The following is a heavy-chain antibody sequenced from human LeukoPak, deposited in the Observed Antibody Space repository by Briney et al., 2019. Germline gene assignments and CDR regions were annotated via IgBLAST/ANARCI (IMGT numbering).Heavy chain of an antibody. CDR3: GLSGNYYYYYMDV. D-gene: IGHD6-25*01. CDR1: GDTFSSYA. V-gene: IGHV1-69*13. CDR2: IIPIFGTA. J-gene: IGHJ6*03. Sequence: GASVKVSCKASGDTFSSYAISWVRQAPGQGLEWMGGIIPIFGTANYAQKFQGRLTITADESTTTAYMELSSLRSDDTAIYYCGLSGNYYYYYMDVWGKGTTVTISS.